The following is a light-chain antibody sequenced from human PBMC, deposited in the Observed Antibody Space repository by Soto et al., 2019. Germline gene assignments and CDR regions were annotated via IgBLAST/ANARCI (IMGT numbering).Light chain of an antibody. CDR1: QSISSW. Sequence: DIQMTQSPSTLSASVGDRVTNTCRASQSISSWLAWYQQKPGKAPKLLIYKASSLESGVQSRFSGSGSGTEFTLTISSLQPDDFATYYCQQYNSYPFTFGQGTRLEIK. CDR3: QQYNSYPFT. CDR2: KAS. J-gene: IGKJ5*01. V-gene: IGKV1-5*03.